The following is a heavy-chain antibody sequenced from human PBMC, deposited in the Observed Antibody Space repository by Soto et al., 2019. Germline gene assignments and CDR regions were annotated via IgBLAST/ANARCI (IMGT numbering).Heavy chain of an antibody. J-gene: IGHJ6*03. CDR2: IYYSGST. Sequence: QVQLQESGPGLVKPSETLSLTCTVSGGSISSYYWSWIRQPPGKGLDWIGYIYYSGSTNYNPSLKSRVTISVDTSKNQFSLKLSSVTAADTAVYYCARGKDIVVVPDYYMDVWGKGTTVTVSS. CDR3: ARGKDIVVVPDYYMDV. CDR1: GGSISSYY. D-gene: IGHD2-2*01. V-gene: IGHV4-59*08.